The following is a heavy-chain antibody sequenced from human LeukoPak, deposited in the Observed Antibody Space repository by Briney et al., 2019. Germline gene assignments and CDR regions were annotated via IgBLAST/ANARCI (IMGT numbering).Heavy chain of an antibody. D-gene: IGHD2-2*01. V-gene: IGHV4-59*01. Sequence: SETLSLTCAVYGGSFSGYYWSWIRQPPGKGLEWIGYIYYSGSTNYNPSLKSRVTISVDTSKNQFSLKLSSVSAADTAVYYCARLTVPLRFDPWGQGTLVTVSS. CDR3: ARLTVPLRFDP. CDR1: GGSFSGYY. CDR2: IYYSGST. J-gene: IGHJ5*02.